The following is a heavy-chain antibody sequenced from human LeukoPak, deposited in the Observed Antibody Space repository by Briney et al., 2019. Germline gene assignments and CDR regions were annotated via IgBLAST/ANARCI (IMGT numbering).Heavy chain of an antibody. CDR3: AKTYNSWGGDFDY. J-gene: IGHJ4*02. CDR2: ISFDGRVK. V-gene: IGHV3-30-3*01. Sequence: GGSLRLSCSASGFTFSNRALHWVRHTPGKGLEWLSIISFDGRVKYYADSVKGRFTISRDNSRNTLYLQMNSLRAEDTAVYYCAKTYNSWGGDFDYWGQGALVTVSS. CDR1: GFTFSNRA. D-gene: IGHD2/OR15-2a*01.